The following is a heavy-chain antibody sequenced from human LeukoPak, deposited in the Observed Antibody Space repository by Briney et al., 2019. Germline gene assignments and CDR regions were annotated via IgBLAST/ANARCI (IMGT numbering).Heavy chain of an antibody. CDR2: ISYDGSNK. CDR1: GFTFSSYA. V-gene: IGHV3-30-3*01. CDR3: ATDTPEMATTQFDY. D-gene: IGHD5-24*01. J-gene: IGHJ4*02. Sequence: GRSLRLSCAASGFTFSSYAMHWVRQAPGKGLEWVAVISYDGSNKYYADSVKGRFTISRDNSKNTLYLQMNSLRAEDTAVYYCATDTPEMATTQFDYWGQGTLVTVSS.